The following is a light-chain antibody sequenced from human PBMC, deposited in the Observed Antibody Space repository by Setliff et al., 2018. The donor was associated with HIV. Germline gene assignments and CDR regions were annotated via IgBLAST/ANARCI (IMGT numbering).Light chain of an antibody. Sequence: QSVLAQPASVSGSPGKSITISCTGTSSDVGGYNYVSWYQQHPGKAPKLMIYEVSNRPPEVSNRFSGSKSGNTASLTISGLQAEDEADYYCSSYTSSGTLVVFGGGTKVTVL. CDR1: SSDVGGYNY. J-gene: IGLJ2*01. CDR2: EVS. CDR3: SSYTSSGTLVV. V-gene: IGLV2-14*01.